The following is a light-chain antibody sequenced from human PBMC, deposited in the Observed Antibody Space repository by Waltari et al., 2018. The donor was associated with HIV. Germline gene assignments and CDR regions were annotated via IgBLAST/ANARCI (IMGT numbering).Light chain of an antibody. CDR3: SSHAGSKVV. V-gene: IGLV2-8*01. CDR2: DFM. J-gene: IGLJ2*01. CDR1: SSDVGGYNY. Sequence: QSALTQPPSASGSPGQSVTLSCTGTSSDVGGYNYVSWHQQQPGKAPKLMIYDFMKRPSGVPDRFSGSKSGNTASLTVSGLQPEDEADYYCSSHAGSKVVFGGGTRLTVL.